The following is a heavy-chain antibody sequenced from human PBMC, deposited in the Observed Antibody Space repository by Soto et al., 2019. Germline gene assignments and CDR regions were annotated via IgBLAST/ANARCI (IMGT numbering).Heavy chain of an antibody. CDR3: ARDAGGRGNGAFDI. D-gene: IGHD3-16*01. CDR1: GGSISTYY. CDR2: IYYSGNT. J-gene: IGHJ3*02. V-gene: IGHV4-59*01. Sequence: QVQLQESGPGLVKPSETLSLTCTVSGGSISTYYWSWMRQPPGKGLEWIGYIYYSGNTNSNPSLKSRVTISEDTTKNPLSLKLSSVIAADTAVYYCARDAGGRGNGAFDIWGQGTMVTVSS.